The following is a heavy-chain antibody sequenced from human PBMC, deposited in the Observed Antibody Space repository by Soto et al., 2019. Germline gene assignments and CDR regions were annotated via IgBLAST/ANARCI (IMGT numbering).Heavy chain of an antibody. CDR1: GFTFSSHV. D-gene: IGHD4-17*01. CDR2: INPTVGGL. V-gene: IGHV3-23*01. CDR3: VKDRPTVVTPDYFFDL. J-gene: IGHJ2*01. Sequence: EVQLLESGGGSVQPGGSLRLLCEASGFTFSSHVMNWVRQAPGKGLEWVSAINPTVGGLFYADSVRGRFTISRDNSKNTLYLQMDRLRVEDAAMYYCVKDRPTVVTPDYFFDLWGRGTLVTVSS.